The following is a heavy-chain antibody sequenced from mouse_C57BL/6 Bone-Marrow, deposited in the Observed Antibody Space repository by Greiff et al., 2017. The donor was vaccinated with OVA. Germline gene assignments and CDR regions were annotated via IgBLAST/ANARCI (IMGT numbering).Heavy chain of an antibody. J-gene: IGHJ2*01. V-gene: IGHV1-74*01. CDR2: IHPSDSDT. D-gene: IGHD2-1*01. CDR3: AIYSPYYFDY. Sequence: QVQLKQPGAELVKPGASVKVSCKASGYTFTSYWMHWVKQRPGQGLEWIGRIHPSDSDTNYNQKFKGKATLTADKSSSTAYMQLNSLTSEDSAVYFCAIYSPYYFDYWGQGTTLTVSS. CDR1: GYTFTSYW.